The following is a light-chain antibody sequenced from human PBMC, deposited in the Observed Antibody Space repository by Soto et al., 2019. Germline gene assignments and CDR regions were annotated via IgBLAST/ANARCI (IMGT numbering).Light chain of an antibody. CDR2: DAS. CDR3: QQRSNWPPLFT. CDR1: QSVSSY. V-gene: IGKV3-11*01. J-gene: IGKJ3*01. Sequence: EIVLTQSPATLSLSPGERATLSCRASQSVSSYLAWYQQKPGQAPRLLIYDASNRATGIPARFSGSGSGTDFTLTISSLEPKDFAVYYCQQRSNWPPLFTFGPGIKVDIK.